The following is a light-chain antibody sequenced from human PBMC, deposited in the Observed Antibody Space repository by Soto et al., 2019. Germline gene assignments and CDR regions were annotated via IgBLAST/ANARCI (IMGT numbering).Light chain of an antibody. V-gene: IGKV3-15*01. CDR2: GAF. CDR1: QTVRNN. Sequence: EFVLTQSPGTLSLSPGERATLSCRASQTVRNNYLAWYQQKPGQAPSLLIYGAFTRATGIPTRFSGTGSGTEFTLTISSLQSEDFAVYYCQQYNNWPWTFGQGTKVDIK. CDR3: QQYNNWPWT. J-gene: IGKJ1*01.